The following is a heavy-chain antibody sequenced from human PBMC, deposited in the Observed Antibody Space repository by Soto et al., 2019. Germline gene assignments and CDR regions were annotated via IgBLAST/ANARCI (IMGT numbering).Heavy chain of an antibody. Sequence: EVQLVESGGGLVKPGGSLRLSCAASGFTFSNAWMSWVRQAPGKGLEWVGRIKSKTDGGTTDYAAPVKGRFTISRDDSKNTLYLQMNSLKTEDTAVYYCTTYYGDYGLGAFDIWGQGTMVTVSS. D-gene: IGHD4-17*01. CDR2: IKSKTDGGTT. V-gene: IGHV3-15*01. CDR1: GFTFSNAW. CDR3: TTYYGDYGLGAFDI. J-gene: IGHJ3*02.